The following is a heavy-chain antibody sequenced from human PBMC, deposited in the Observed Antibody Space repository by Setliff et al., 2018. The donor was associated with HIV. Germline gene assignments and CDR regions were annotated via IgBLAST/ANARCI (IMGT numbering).Heavy chain of an antibody. CDR3: ARQPGRAAMGRENYYYYYMDA. V-gene: IGHV5-51*01. D-gene: IGHD2-2*01. Sequence: GESLTISCTGSGYSFTNYWIGWVRQMPGKGLEWMGIIFPGDSDTRYSPSFQGQVTISADTSISTAYLQWRSLKASDTAMYYCARQPGRAAMGRENYYYYYMDAWGKGTTVTVSS. CDR1: GYSFTNYW. J-gene: IGHJ6*03. CDR2: IFPGDSDT.